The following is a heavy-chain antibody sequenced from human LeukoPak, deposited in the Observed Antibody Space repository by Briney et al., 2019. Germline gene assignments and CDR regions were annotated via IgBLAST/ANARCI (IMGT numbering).Heavy chain of an antibody. CDR1: GGSINNYY. D-gene: IGHD3-16*01. J-gene: IGHJ4*02. Sequence: KPSETLSLTCTVSGGSINNYYWSWIRQPPGKGLEWIGYIYYSGTTNYNPSLKSRVTISVDRSKNQFSLKLTSVTAADTAVYYCARHYGPLDFWGQGTLVTVSS. V-gene: IGHV4-59*01. CDR3: ARHYGPLDF. CDR2: IYYSGTT.